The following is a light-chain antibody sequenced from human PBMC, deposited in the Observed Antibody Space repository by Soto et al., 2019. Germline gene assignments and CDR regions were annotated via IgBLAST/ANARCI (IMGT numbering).Light chain of an antibody. Sequence: EIVMTQSPATLSLSPGDRATLSCRASQSVSNDVAWYQQKHGQPPRLLIYGATTRATGVPARFSGSGSWTDFTLTISSLQSEDFAVYYCQQYSIWGSFGGGARVEI. J-gene: IGKJ4*02. CDR2: GAT. CDR3: QQYSIWGS. CDR1: QSVSND. V-gene: IGKV3-15*01.